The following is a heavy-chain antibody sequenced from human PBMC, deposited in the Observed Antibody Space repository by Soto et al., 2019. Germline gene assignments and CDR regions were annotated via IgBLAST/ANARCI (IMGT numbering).Heavy chain of an antibody. Sequence: QVQLVQSGAEVKKPGSSVNVSCKTSGGTFGNSAVTWVRQAPGQGLEWLGGIVPMFGTANYAQKFQGRVTIPADEATITAYMELTSLKTDDTAVYYCARDGDPQSAFWSGPLGGGRFDPWGQGTLVTVSS. D-gene: IGHD3-3*01. J-gene: IGHJ5*02. CDR1: GGTFGNSA. CDR2: IVPMFGTA. CDR3: ARDGDPQSAFWSGPLGGGRFDP. V-gene: IGHV1-69*12.